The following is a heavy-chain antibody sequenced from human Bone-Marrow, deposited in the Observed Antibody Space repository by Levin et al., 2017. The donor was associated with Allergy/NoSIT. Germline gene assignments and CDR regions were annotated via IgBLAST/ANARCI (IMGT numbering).Heavy chain of an antibody. D-gene: IGHD3-10*01. V-gene: IGHV4-31*03. CDR1: GGSISSGGYY. J-gene: IGHJ6*02. Sequence: SETLSLTCTVSGGSISSGGYYWSWIRQHPGKGLEWIGYIYYSGSTYYNPSLKSRVTISVDTSKNQFSLKLSSVTAADTAVYYCAREDYGSGKYYGMDVWGQGTTVTVSS. CDR3: AREDYGSGKYYGMDV. CDR2: IYYSGST.